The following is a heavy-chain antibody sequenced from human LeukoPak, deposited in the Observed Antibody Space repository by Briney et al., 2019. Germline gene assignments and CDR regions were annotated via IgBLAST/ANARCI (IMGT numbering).Heavy chain of an antibody. Sequence: PGGSLRLSCAASGFIVSDSYMSWVRQAPGKGLEWVSVIYSSGTTYYAESVKGRFTTSRDNSKNTLFLQMNSLRVEDTAVYYCARVPAALHFDHWGQGTLVTVSS. CDR3: ARVPAALHFDH. V-gene: IGHV3-66*01. D-gene: IGHD2-2*01. CDR2: IYSSGTT. J-gene: IGHJ4*02. CDR1: GFIVSDSY.